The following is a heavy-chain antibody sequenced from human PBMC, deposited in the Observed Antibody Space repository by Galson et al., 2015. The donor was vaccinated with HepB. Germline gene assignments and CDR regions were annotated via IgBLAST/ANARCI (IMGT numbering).Heavy chain of an antibody. D-gene: IGHD2-21*02. J-gene: IGHJ3*02. CDR2: ISGSGGST. V-gene: IGHV3-23*01. CDR3: AKGIVVVTAILGAFDI. Sequence: SLRLSCAASGFTFSIYAMTWVRQAPGKGLEWVPAISGSGGSTYYADSVKGRFTISRDNSKNTLYLQMNSLGAEDTAVYYCAKGIVVVTAILGAFDIWGQGTMVTVSS. CDR1: GFTFSIYA.